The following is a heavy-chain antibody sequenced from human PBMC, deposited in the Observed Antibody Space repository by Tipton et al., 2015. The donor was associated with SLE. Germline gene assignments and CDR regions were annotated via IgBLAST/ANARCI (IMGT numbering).Heavy chain of an antibody. CDR1: GYTFTSYG. Sequence: QVQLVQSGAEVKKPGASVKVSCKASGYTFTSYGISWVRQAPGQGLEWMGWISAYNGNTNYAQKLQGRVTMTTDTSTSTAYMELRSLRSDDTAVYYCARPYYYDSSGYSPSYYGMDVWGQGTTVTVSS. CDR2: ISAYNGNT. CDR3: ARPYYYDSSGYSPSYYGMDV. J-gene: IGHJ6*02. D-gene: IGHD3-22*01. V-gene: IGHV1-18*01.